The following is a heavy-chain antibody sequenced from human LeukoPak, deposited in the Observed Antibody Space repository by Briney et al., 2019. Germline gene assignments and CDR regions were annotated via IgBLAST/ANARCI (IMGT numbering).Heavy chain of an antibody. Sequence: GGSLRLSCAASGFTFGSFWMSCVRQAPGRGLEWVANIKQDGSEKYYVDSVKGRFTISRDNAKNTLYLQMNSLRAEDTAVYYCARVMYYYDSSGYYHYWYFDLWGRGTLVTVSS. D-gene: IGHD3-22*01. CDR2: IKQDGSEK. V-gene: IGHV3-7*01. J-gene: IGHJ2*01. CDR3: ARVMYYYDSSGYYHYWYFDL. CDR1: GFTFGSFW.